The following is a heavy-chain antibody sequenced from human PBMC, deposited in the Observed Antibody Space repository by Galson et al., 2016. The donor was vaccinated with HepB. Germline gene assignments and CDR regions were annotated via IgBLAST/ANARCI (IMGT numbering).Heavy chain of an antibody. V-gene: IGHV3-23*01. Sequence: SLRLSCAASGFTFSSHAMAWVRQAPGKGLEWVTGISPSGDTISYADSVTGRFTISRDNAKNTLHLQMNSLRAEDTALYYCAKDYIGTLPEALDIWGQGTMVTVSS. CDR2: ISPSGDTI. D-gene: IGHD2-15*01. CDR1: GFTFSSHA. CDR3: AKDYIGTLPEALDI. J-gene: IGHJ3*02.